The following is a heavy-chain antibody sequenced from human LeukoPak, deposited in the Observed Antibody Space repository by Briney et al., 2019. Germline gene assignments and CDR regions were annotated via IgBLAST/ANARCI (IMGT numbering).Heavy chain of an antibody. J-gene: IGHJ3*02. Sequence: SETLSLTCQVSGGSISGYYWSWIRQPPGKGLEWIGYIYYSGSTNYNPSLKSRVTISVDTSKNQFSLKLSSVTAADAAVYYCARVDTGLGVVGAILGAFDIWGQGTMVTVSS. CDR3: ARVDTGLGVVGAILGAFDI. CDR2: IYYSGST. CDR1: GGSISGYY. D-gene: IGHD1-26*01. V-gene: IGHV4-59*01.